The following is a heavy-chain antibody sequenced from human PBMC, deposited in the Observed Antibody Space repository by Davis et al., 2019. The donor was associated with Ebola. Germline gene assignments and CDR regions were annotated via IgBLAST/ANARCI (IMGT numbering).Heavy chain of an antibody. V-gene: IGHV5-10-1*01. CDR1: GYSFTSYW. D-gene: IGHD6-19*01. CDR3: ARLGSGWFLLFDY. Sequence: GESLKISCQGSGYSFTSYWISWVRQMPGKGLEWMGRIDPSDSYTNYSPSFQGHVTISADKSISTAYLQWSSLKASDTAMYYCARLGSGWFLLFDYWGQGTLVTVSS. CDR2: IDPSDSYT. J-gene: IGHJ4*02.